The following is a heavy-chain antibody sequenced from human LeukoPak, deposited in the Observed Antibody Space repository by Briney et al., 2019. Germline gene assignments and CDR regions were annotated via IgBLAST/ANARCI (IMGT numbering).Heavy chain of an antibody. J-gene: IGHJ4*02. CDR2: VSGSGGST. CDR1: GFTFSSYT. CDR3: VKDRSYEGVDVITPFDY. D-gene: IGHD3-22*01. Sequence: PGGSLRLSCSASGFTFSSYTMHWVRQAPGKGLAYVSAVSGSGGSTYYAGSVKGRFSISRDNSKNTLYLQMSSLRAEDTAVNYCVKDRSYEGVDVITPFDYWGQGTLVTVSS. V-gene: IGHV3-64D*06.